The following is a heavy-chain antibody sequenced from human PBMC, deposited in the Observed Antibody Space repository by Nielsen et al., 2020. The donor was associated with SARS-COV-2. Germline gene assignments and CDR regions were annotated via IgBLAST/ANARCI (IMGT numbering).Heavy chain of an antibody. V-gene: IGHV3-48*01. D-gene: IGHD4-11*01. J-gene: IGHJ6*03. Sequence: GESLKISCAASGFTFSSYSMNWVRQAPGKGLEWVSYISSSSSTIYYADSVKGRFTISRDNSKNTLYLQMNSLRAEDTAVYYCAREGYSNYDSYYYYYYYVDVWGKGTTVTVSS. CDR2: ISSSSSTI. CDR3: AREGYSNYDSYYYYYYYVDV. CDR1: GFTFSSYS.